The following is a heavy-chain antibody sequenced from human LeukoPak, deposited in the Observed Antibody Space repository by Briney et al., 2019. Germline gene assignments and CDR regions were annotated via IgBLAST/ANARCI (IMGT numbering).Heavy chain of an antibody. CDR3: ARTKRITIFGVNRIDY. J-gene: IGHJ4*02. Sequence: GASVKVSCKASGYTFTSYGISWVRQATGQGLEWMGWMNPNSGNTGYAQKFQGRVTMTRNTSISTAYMELSSLRSEDTAVYYCARTKRITIFGVNRIDYWGQGTLVTVSS. V-gene: IGHV1-8*02. D-gene: IGHD3-3*01. CDR2: MNPNSGNT. CDR1: GYTFTSYG.